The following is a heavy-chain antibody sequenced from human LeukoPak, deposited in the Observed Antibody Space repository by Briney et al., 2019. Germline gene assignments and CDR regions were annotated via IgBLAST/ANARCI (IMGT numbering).Heavy chain of an antibody. V-gene: IGHV4-59*08. J-gene: IGHJ4*02. Sequence: SETLSLTCTVSGGSISSYYWTWIRQPPGKGLEWIGYIYYSGSTKYNPSLKSRVTISVDTSKNQFSLKLNSVTAADTAVYYCARRGSSWSTIDYWGQGTLVTVAS. CDR3: ARRGSSWSTIDY. CDR1: GGSISSYY. CDR2: IYYSGST. D-gene: IGHD6-13*01.